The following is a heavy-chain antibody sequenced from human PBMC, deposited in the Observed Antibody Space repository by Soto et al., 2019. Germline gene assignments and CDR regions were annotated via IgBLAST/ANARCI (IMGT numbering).Heavy chain of an antibody. D-gene: IGHD3-10*01. CDR2: IRFDGRED. CDR3: VRGFGSAVSASHFDY. J-gene: IGHJ4*02. Sequence: QVQLVESGGGVVQPGTSLRLSCAASGFRFSIYGMHWVRQAPGKGLEFVAGIRFDGREDYYIDSVRGRFTISRANYNNMVSLQMNSLRADDTAIYYCVRGFGSAVSASHFDYWGQGTPITVSS. V-gene: IGHV3-33*01. CDR1: GFRFSIYG.